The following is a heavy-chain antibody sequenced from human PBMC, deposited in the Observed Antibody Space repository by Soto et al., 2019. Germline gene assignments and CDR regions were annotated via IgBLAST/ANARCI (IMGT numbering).Heavy chain of an antibody. CDR2: TYYRSKWYN. Sequence: PSQTLSLTCAISGDGVSSNSAAWNWIRQSPSRGLEWLGRTYYRSKWYNDYAVSVKSRITINPDTSKNQFSLQLNSVTPEDTAVYYCARYAASTIAVAGYYYYYGMDVWGQGTTVTVSS. D-gene: IGHD6-19*01. CDR3: ARYAASTIAVAGYYYYYGMDV. J-gene: IGHJ6*02. CDR1: GDGVSSNSAA. V-gene: IGHV6-1*01.